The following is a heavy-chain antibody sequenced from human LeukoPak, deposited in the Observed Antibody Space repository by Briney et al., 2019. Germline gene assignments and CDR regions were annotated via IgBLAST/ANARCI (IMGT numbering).Heavy chain of an antibody. D-gene: IGHD3-9*01. CDR3: ARVRLHYDILTGYYKLRGSWFDP. Sequence: SETLSLTCTVSGGSISSYHWSWIRQPPGKGLEWIGYVYYSGGTNYNPSLKSRVTISVDTSKNQVSLKLSSVTAADTAVYYCARVRLHYDILTGYYKLRGSWFDPWGQGTLVTVSS. CDR1: GGSISSYH. J-gene: IGHJ5*02. CDR2: VYYSGGT. V-gene: IGHV4-59*01.